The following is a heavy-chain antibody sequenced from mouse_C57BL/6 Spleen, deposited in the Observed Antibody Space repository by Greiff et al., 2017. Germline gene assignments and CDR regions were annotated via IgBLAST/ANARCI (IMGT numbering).Heavy chain of an antibody. CDR2: ISYDGSN. V-gene: IGHV3-6*01. J-gene: IGHJ2*01. Sequence: VQLQQSGPGLVKPSQSLSLTCSVTGYSITSGYYWNWIRQFPGNKLEWMGYISYDGSNNYNPSLKNRISITRDTSKNQFFLKLNSVTTEATATYYCARGDVGGFDYWGQGTTLTVSS. D-gene: IGHD3-3*01. CDR1: GYSITSGYY. CDR3: ARGDVGGFDY.